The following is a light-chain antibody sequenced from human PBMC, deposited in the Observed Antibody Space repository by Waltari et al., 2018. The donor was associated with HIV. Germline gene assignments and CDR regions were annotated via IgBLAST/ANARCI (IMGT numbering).Light chain of an antibody. V-gene: IGLV2-14*03. CDR2: DVD. CDR1: ASDFGLDNF. Sequence: SAVTQPASVSGLPGQSITISSTGAASDFGLDNFVSWYQQHPDKLPRLIVYDVDSRASGISARFSGSKSGHTASLNISGLRAEDEAHYYCASFTGDNTLLFGGGTKVTVL. J-gene: IGLJ3*02. CDR3: ASFTGDNTLL.